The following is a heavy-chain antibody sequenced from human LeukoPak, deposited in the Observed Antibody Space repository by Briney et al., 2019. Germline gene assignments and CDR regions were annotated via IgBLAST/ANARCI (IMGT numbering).Heavy chain of an antibody. Sequence: AAVKVSCKASGYIFTSYDLNWVRQPPGQGVEWMGWMNHNSGNTGYAQKFQGRVTMTRSTYISTADMQLSSLRSDDTTVYYCASLYDIVGPTVDYSGQGTLVTVSS. J-gene: IGHJ4*02. D-gene: IGHD1-26*01. CDR1: GYIFTSYD. V-gene: IGHV1-8*02. CDR2: MNHNSGNT. CDR3: ASLYDIVGPTVDY.